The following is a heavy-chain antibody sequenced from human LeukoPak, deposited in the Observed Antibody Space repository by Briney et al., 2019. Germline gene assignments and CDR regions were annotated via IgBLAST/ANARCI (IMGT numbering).Heavy chain of an antibody. Sequence: SETLSLTCTVSGGPISSYYWSWIRQPPGKGLEWIGYIYYSGSTNYNPSLKSRVTISVDTSKNQFSLKLSSVTAADTAVYYCARCKRSWAFDYWGQGTLVTVSS. J-gene: IGHJ4*02. CDR3: ARCKRSWAFDY. CDR1: GGPISSYY. CDR2: IYYSGST. V-gene: IGHV4-59*01. D-gene: IGHD6-13*01.